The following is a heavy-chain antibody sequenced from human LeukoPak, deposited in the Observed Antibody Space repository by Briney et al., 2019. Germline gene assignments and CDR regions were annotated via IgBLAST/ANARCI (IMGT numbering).Heavy chain of an antibody. CDR3: ARDRVGVDSIGFYFAF. J-gene: IGHJ4*02. Sequence: ASVKVSCKASGYTFTSYGISWVRQAPGQGLEWMGWISAYNGNTNYAQKLQGRVTMTTDTSTSTAYMELNSLTSDDTAVYFCARDRVGVDSIGFYFAFWGQRTLVTVSS. CDR1: GYTFTSYG. D-gene: IGHD4-11*01. V-gene: IGHV1-18*01. CDR2: ISAYNGNT.